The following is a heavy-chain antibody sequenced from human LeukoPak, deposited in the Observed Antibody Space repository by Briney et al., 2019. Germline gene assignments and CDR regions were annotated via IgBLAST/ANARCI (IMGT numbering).Heavy chain of an antibody. CDR3: ARDDSLYCSSTSCPDAFDI. J-gene: IGHJ3*02. Sequence: ASVKVSCKASGYTFTSYGISWVRQAPGQGLEWMGWISAYNGNTNYAQKLQGRVTMTTDTSTSTAYMGLRSLRSDDTAVYYCARDDSLYCSSTSCPDAFDIWGQGTMVTVSS. D-gene: IGHD2-2*01. CDR2: ISAYNGNT. V-gene: IGHV1-18*01. CDR1: GYTFTSYG.